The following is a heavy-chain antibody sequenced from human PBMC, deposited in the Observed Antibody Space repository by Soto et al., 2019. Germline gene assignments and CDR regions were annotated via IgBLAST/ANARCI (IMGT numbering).Heavy chain of an antibody. CDR1: GGSFSGYY. Sequence: SETLSLTCAVYGGSFSGYYWSWIRQPPGKGLELIGEINHSGSTNYNPSLKSRVTISVDTSKNQFSLKLSSVTAADTAVYYCARRAIVVVPAAISYYYYYMDVWGKGTTVTVSS. CDR3: ARRAIVVVPAAISYYYYYMDV. J-gene: IGHJ6*03. D-gene: IGHD2-2*01. V-gene: IGHV4-34*01. CDR2: INHSGST.